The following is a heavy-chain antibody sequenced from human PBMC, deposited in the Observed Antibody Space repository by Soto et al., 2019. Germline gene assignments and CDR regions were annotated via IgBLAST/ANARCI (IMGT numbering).Heavy chain of an antibody. CDR2: ISDSGGTV. Sequence: GGSLRLSCAASGFTFSSYEMNWVRQAPGQGLEWVSYISDSGGTVYYADSVKGRFIVSRDNAQNSVYLQMNSLRTEDTAVYYCARDLLHYDFWSGYSAYFYYGMDVWGPGTTVTVSS. J-gene: IGHJ6*02. CDR1: GFTFSSYE. V-gene: IGHV3-48*03. CDR3: ARDLLHYDFWSGYSAYFYYGMDV. D-gene: IGHD3-3*01.